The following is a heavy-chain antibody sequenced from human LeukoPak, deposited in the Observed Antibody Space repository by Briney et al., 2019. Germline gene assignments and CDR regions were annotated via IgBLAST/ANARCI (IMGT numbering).Heavy chain of an antibody. CDR2: ISAYNGNT. Sequence: GASVTVSCKASGYTFTSYGISWVRQAPGQGLEWMGWISAYNGNTNYAQKLQGRVTMTTDTSTSTAYMELRSLRSEDTAVYYCARLLIWGYDLDPLGYYYGMDVWGQGTTVTVSS. D-gene: IGHD5-12*01. CDR1: GYTFTSYG. V-gene: IGHV1-18*01. J-gene: IGHJ6*02. CDR3: ARLLIWGYDLDPLGYYYGMDV.